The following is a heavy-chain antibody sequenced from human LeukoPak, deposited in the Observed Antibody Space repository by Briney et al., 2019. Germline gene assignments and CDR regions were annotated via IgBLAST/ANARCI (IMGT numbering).Heavy chain of an antibody. CDR3: ARAAWSSSSDAFDI. Sequence: PRASVKVSCKASGGTFSSYAISWVRQAPGQGLEWMGGIIPIFGTANYAQKFRGRVTITTDESTSTAYMELSSLRSEDTAVYYCARAAWSSSSDAFDIWGQGTMVTVSS. V-gene: IGHV1-69*05. J-gene: IGHJ3*02. CDR2: IIPIFGTA. D-gene: IGHD6-13*01. CDR1: GGTFSSYA.